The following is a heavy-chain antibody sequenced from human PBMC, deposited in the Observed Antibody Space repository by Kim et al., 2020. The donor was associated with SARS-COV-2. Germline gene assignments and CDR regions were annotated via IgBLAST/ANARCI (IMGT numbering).Heavy chain of an antibody. CDR1: GGSFSGYY. CDR3: ARGSWYYGSGSYYYYGMDV. V-gene: IGHV4-34*01. D-gene: IGHD3-10*01. CDR2: INYSGST. J-gene: IGHJ6*02. Sequence: SETLSLTCAVYGGSFSGYYWSWIRQPPGKGLEWIGEINYSGSTNYNPSLKSRVTISVDTYKNQFSLKLSSVTAADTTVYYCARGSWYYGSGSYYYYGMDVWGQGTTITVSS.